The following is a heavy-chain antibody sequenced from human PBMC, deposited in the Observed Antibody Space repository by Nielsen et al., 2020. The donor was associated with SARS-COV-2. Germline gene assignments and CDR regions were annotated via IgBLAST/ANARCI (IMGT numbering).Heavy chain of an antibody. V-gene: IGHV3-23*01. Sequence: GESLKISCAASGFTFSSYAMSWVRQAPGKGLEWVSAISGSGGSTYYADSVKGRFTISRDNAKNSLYLQMNSLRAEDTAVYYCASRDPTQLYGGNSGAGYWGQGTLVTVSS. J-gene: IGHJ4*02. CDR2: ISGSGGST. D-gene: IGHD4-23*01. CDR3: ASRDPTQLYGGNSGAGY. CDR1: GFTFSSYA.